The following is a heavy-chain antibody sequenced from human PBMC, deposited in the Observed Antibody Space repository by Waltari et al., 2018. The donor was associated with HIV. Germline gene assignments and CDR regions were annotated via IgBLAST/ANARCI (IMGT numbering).Heavy chain of an antibody. J-gene: IGHJ4*02. Sequence: EVQLVESGGGLVQPGGSLRLSCAASGFTFSSYWRHCARQAPGKGLVWVSRIKSDGTITTYADSVKGRFTISRDNAKNTLFLQMNSLRAEDTAIYYCARDLVVLRYFDWLSTYFDYWGQGTLVTVSS. CDR2: IKSDGTIT. CDR3: ARDLVVLRYFDWLSTYFDY. D-gene: IGHD3-9*01. CDR1: GFTFSSYW. V-gene: IGHV3-74*01.